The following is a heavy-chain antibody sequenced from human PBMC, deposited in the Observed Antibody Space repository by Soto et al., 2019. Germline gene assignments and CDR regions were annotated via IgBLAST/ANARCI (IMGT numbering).Heavy chain of an antibody. V-gene: IGHV4-39*01. J-gene: IGHJ5*02. CDR3: ARVLDEWHWFDP. CDR2: IYYSGST. Sequence: QLQLQESGPGLVKPSETLSLTCTVSGGSISSSSYYWGWIRQPPGKGLEWIGSIYYSGSTYYNPSLKSRVTISVDTSKNQFSLKLSSVTAADTAVYYCARVLDEWHWFDPWGQGTLVTVSS. D-gene: IGHD2-8*02. CDR1: GGSISSSSYY.